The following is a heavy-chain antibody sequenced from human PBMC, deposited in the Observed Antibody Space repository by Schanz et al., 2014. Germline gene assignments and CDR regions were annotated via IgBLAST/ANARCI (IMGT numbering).Heavy chain of an antibody. Sequence: QVQLQQWGAGLLKPSETLSHTCAFSGGSFSGYWWTWVRQSPGKGLEWIGEVNHGGYTNYNPSLKSRVTVSVDMSKKHFSLRLSSVTAADTAAYYCATWSGTRLFHNWGQGTLVTVSS. CDR2: VNHGGYT. J-gene: IGHJ4*02. V-gene: IGHV4-34*01. D-gene: IGHD1-7*01. CDR1: GGSFSGYW. CDR3: ATWSGTRLFHN.